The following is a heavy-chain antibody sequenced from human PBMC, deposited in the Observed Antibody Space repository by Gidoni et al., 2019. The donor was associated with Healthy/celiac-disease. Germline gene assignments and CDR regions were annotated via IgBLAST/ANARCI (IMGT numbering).Heavy chain of an antibody. Sequence: QVQLQQWGAGLLKPSETLSLTCAVYGGSFSGYYWSWIRQPPGKGLEWIGEINHSGSTNYNPSLKSRVTISVDTSKNQFSLKLSSVTAADTAVYYCARRKQWLVPFDYWGQGTLVTVSS. CDR2: INHSGST. V-gene: IGHV4-34*01. CDR3: ARRKQWLVPFDY. CDR1: GGSFSGYY. J-gene: IGHJ4*02. D-gene: IGHD6-19*01.